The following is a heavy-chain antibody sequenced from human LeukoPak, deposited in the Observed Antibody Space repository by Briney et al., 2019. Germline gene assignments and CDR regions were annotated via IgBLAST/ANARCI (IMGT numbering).Heavy chain of an antibody. J-gene: IGHJ2*01. CDR1: GFTFDDYA. D-gene: IGHD2-2*02. V-gene: IGHV3-43D*03. CDR2: ISWDGGST. Sequence: GGSLRLSCAASGFTFDDYAMHWVRQAPGKGLEWVSLISWDGGSTYYADSVKGRFTISRDNAKTSLYLQMNSLRAEDTAVYYCARDLYSGNRYCNSNSCYTGWYFDLWGRGTLVSVSS. CDR3: ARDLYSGNRYCNSNSCYTGWYFDL.